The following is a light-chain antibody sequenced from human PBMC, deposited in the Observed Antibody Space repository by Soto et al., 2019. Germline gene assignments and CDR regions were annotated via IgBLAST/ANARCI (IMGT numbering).Light chain of an antibody. Sequence: SYELTQPPSVSVAPGKTARITCGGNNIGSKSVHWYQQKPGQAPVLVIYYDSDRPSGIPERFSGSNSGNTATLTISRAEAGDEADYYCQVWDSSRDHRVVFGGGTKHTVL. V-gene: IGLV3-21*04. CDR1: NIGSKS. CDR3: QVWDSSRDHRVV. J-gene: IGLJ2*01. CDR2: YDS.